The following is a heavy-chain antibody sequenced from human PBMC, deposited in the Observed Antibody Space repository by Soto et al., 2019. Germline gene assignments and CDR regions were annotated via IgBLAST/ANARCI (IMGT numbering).Heavy chain of an antibody. J-gene: IGHJ4*02. V-gene: IGHV4-39*01. D-gene: IGHD4-17*01. CDR3: ARQMTTVTLFDY. CDR2: IYYSGST. Sequence: PSETLSLTCTVSGGSISSSSYYWGWIRQPPGKGLEWIGSIYYSGSTYYNPSLKSRVTISVDTSKNQFSLKLSSVTAADTAVYYCARQMTTVTLFDYWGQGTLVTVSS. CDR1: GGSISSSSYY.